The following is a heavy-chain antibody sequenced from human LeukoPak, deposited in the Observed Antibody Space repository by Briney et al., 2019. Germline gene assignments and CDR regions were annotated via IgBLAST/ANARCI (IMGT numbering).Heavy chain of an antibody. D-gene: IGHD3-22*01. Sequence: PGGSLRLSCAASGFTFSSYAMHWVRQAPGKGLEWVAVISYDGSNKYYADSVKGRFTISRDNSKNTLYLQMNSLRAEDTAVYYCATYYDSSGYYYFDYWGQGTLVTASS. V-gene: IGHV3-30*04. CDR3: ATYYDSSGYYYFDY. CDR1: GFTFSSYA. CDR2: ISYDGSNK. J-gene: IGHJ4*02.